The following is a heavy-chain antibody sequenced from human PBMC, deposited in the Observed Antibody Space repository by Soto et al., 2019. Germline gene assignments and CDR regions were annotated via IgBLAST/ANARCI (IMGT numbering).Heavy chain of an antibody. CDR3: AREGPAPYSNYCMHV. CDR1: GYSFTTYG. V-gene: IGHV1-18*01. Sequence: QVQLVQSRGEVKKPGASVKVSCKTSGYSFTTYGISWVRQAPGQGLEWMGWISGYNGNINYAQKLQGRVTMTTDTSTSTAYRELRSMRSDDPAVYYCAREGPAPYSNYCMHVWGQGSTVTVYS. CDR2: ISGYNGNI. J-gene: IGHJ6*02.